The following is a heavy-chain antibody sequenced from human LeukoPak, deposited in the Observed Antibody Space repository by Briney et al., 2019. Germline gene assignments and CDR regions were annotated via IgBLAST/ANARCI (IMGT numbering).Heavy chain of an antibody. CDR1: GFTFSNYA. CDR2: LGASGVDV. J-gene: IGHJ3*01. Sequence: GGSLRLSCAASGFTFSNYAMTWVRQAPGRGLEWVPGLGASGVDVFYADSAKGRFTISRDNSKNTLYLQMNSLRAEDRAVYYCAKRPRDSSGYYLGAFDLWGQGTMVTVSS. D-gene: IGHD3-22*01. CDR3: AKRPRDSSGYYLGAFDL. V-gene: IGHV3-23*01.